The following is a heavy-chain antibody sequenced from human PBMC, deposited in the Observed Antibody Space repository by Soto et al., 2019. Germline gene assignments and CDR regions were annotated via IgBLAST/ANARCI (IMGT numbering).Heavy chain of an antibody. CDR3: AGDVRDTGYSDWFDP. CDR1: GGSISNGGYS. D-gene: IGHD3-9*01. CDR2: IYHSGST. V-gene: IGHV4-30-2*01. Sequence: PSETLSLTCAVSGGSISNGGYSWSWIRQPPGKGLEWIGYIYHSGSTYYNPSLKSRVNISFDKSKNQVFLNLRFVTGADTAVYFCAGDVRDTGYSDWFDPWGQGILVTVS. J-gene: IGHJ5*02.